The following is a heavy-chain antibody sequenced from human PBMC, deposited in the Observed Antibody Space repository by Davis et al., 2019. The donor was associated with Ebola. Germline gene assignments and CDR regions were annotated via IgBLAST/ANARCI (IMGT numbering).Heavy chain of an antibody. D-gene: IGHD2-15*01. CDR2: IIPILGIA. Sequence: SVKVSCKASGGTFSSYTISWVRQAPGQGLEWMGRIIPILGIANYAQKFQGRVTITADTSASTAYLDLSSLRSDDTAVYYCASLVLPVVWGQGTLVTVSS. CDR3: ASLVLPVV. J-gene: IGHJ4*02. V-gene: IGHV1-69*02. CDR1: GGTFSSYT.